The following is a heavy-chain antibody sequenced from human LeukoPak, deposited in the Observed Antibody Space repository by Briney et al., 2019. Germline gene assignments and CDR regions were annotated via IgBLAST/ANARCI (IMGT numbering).Heavy chain of an antibody. D-gene: IGHD2-2*01. CDR3: ARRGRYCSSTSCPSWFDP. J-gene: IGHJ5*02. CDR1: GGSFSGYY. V-gene: IGHV4-34*01. Sequence: SETLSLTCAVYGGSFSGYYWSWIRQPPGKGLEWIGEINHSGSTNYNPSLKSRVTISVDTSKNQFSLKLSSVTAADTAVYYCARRGRYCSSTSCPSWFDPWGQGTLVTVSS. CDR2: INHSGST.